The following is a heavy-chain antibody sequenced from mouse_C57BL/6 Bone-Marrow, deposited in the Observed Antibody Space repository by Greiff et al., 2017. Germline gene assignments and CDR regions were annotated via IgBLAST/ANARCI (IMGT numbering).Heavy chain of an antibody. Sequence: VKLMESGPGLVQPSQRLSITCTVSGFSLTSYGVHWVRQSPGKGLEWLGVIWSGGSTDYNAAFISRLSISKDNSKSQVFFKMNSLQADDTAIYYCARKDYGYDYAMDYWGQGTSVTVSS. V-gene: IGHV2-2*01. D-gene: IGHD2-2*01. CDR3: ARKDYGYDYAMDY. CDR1: GFSLTSYG. CDR2: IWSGGST. J-gene: IGHJ4*01.